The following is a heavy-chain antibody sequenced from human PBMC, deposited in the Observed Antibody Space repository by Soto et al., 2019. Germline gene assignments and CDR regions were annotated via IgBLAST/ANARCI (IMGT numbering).Heavy chain of an antibody. CDR1: GFTFSSYG. Sequence: GGSLRLSCAASGFTFSSYGMHWVRQAPGKGLEWVAVIYSGGSTYYADSVKGRFTISRDNSKNTLYLQMNSLRAEDTAVYYCARDYSSYGPFDYWGQGTLVTAPQ. CDR2: IYSGGST. D-gene: IGHD5-18*01. J-gene: IGHJ4*02. V-gene: IGHV3-66*01. CDR3: ARDYSSYGPFDY.